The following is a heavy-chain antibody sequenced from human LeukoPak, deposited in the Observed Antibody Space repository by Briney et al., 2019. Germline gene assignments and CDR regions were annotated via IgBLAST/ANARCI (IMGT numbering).Heavy chain of an antibody. J-gene: IGHJ4*02. Sequence: PSETLSLTCTAAGGSISSGSDYWSWIRQPAGKGLEWIGRIYTSGSTNYNPSLKSRVTISVDTSKNQFSLKLSSATAADTAVYYCARDREFGQLERRRYFDYWGQGTLVTVSS. CDR2: IYTSGST. CDR1: GGSISSGSDY. CDR3: ARDREFGQLERRRYFDY. V-gene: IGHV4-61*02. D-gene: IGHD1-1*01.